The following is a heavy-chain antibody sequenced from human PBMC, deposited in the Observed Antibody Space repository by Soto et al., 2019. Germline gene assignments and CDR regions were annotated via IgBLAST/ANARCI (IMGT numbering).Heavy chain of an antibody. CDR1: GGSFSGYY. Sequence: QVQLQQWGAGLLKPSETLSLTCAVYGGSFSGYYWSWIRQPPGKGLEWIGEINHSGSTNYNPSLKSRVTISVDTSKNQFSLKLSSVTAADTAVYYCARGQCRSTRCYGSAGSHWGQGTLVTVSS. D-gene: IGHD2-2*01. V-gene: IGHV4-34*01. CDR3: ARGQCRSTRCYGSAGSH. J-gene: IGHJ4*02. CDR2: INHSGST.